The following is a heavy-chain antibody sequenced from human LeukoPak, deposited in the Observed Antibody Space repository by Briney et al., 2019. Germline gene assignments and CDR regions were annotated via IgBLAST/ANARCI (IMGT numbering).Heavy chain of an antibody. D-gene: IGHD2/OR15-2a*01. J-gene: IGHJ5*02. Sequence: PSETLSLTCTVSGGSITSHSWSWIRQPPGKGLAWIGYIFYSWHTNYNPPLRSRVTIQVDTSKPQFSLRLTTVTPADTALYLIARKTDRISSPGPWFDPWGQGTLVTVSS. CDR3: ARKTDRISSPGPWFDP. V-gene: IGHV4-59*11. CDR1: GGSITSHS. CDR2: IFYSWHT.